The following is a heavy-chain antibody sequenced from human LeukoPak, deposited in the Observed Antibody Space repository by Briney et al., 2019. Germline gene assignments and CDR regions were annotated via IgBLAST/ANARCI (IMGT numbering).Heavy chain of an antibody. CDR3: ARDLRAELSHLSESDY. CDR2: ISAYNGNT. CDR1: GSTFTSYG. Sequence: ASVKVSCKASGSTFTSYGISWVRQAPGQGLEWMGWISAYNGNTNYAQKLQGRVTMTTDTSTSTAYMELRSLRSDDTAVYYCARDLRAELSHLSESDYWGQGTLVTVSS. V-gene: IGHV1-18*01. J-gene: IGHJ4*02. D-gene: IGHD2/OR15-2a*01.